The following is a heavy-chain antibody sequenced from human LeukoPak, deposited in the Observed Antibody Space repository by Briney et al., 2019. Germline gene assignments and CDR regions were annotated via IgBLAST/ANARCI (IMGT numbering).Heavy chain of an antibody. CDR2: IYYSGST. CDR3: ARDSGYDSSGYYLPRGFDY. J-gene: IGHJ4*02. CDR1: GGSISSYY. D-gene: IGHD3-22*01. V-gene: IGHV4-59*01. Sequence: SETLSLTCTVSGGSISSYYWSWIRQPPGKGLEWIGYIYYSGSTNYNPSLKSRVTISVDTSKNQFSLKLSSVTAADTAVYYCARDSGYDSSGYYLPRGFDYWGQGTLVTVSS.